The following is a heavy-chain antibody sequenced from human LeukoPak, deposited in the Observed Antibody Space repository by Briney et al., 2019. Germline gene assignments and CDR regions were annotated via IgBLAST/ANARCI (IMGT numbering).Heavy chain of an antibody. CDR2: INPNSGGT. CDR1: GYTFSDYY. V-gene: IGHV1-2*02. Sequence: ASVKVSCKASGYTFSDYYMQWVRQAPGQGLEWMGWINPNSGGTNYGQKFQGRVTLTRDTSISTAYLELSSLTSDDTAVYFCARQGSNSSGWYPVDDWGQGTLVTVSS. D-gene: IGHD6-19*01. CDR3: ARQGSNSSGWYPVDD. J-gene: IGHJ4*02.